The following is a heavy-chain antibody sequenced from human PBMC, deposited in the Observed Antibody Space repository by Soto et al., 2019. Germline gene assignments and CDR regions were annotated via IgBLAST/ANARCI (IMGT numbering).Heavy chain of an antibody. D-gene: IGHD3-10*01. CDR3: ARRLLWFGESALDY. V-gene: IGHV1-3*01. CDR2: INAGNGNT. J-gene: IGHJ4*02. CDR1: GYTFTSYA. Sequence: QVQLVQSGAEVKKPGASVKVSCKASGYTFTSYAMHWVRQAPGQRLEWMGWINAGNGNTKYSQKFQGRVTITRDTSASTAYMELSSLRSEDTAVYYCARRLLWFGESALDYWGQGTLVTVSS.